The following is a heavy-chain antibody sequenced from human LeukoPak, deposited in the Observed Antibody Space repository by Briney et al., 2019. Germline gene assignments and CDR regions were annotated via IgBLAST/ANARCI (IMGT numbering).Heavy chain of an antibody. J-gene: IGHJ4*02. CDR1: GGSFSGYY. D-gene: IGHD4-23*01. V-gene: IGHV4-34*01. CDR2: INHSGST. Sequence: SETLSLTCAVYGGSFSGYYWSWIRQPPGKGLEWIGEINHSGSTNYNPSLKSRVTISVDTSKNQFSLKLSSVTAADTAVYYCARGFFRSHSSGSNTVVTRRYYFDYWGQGTLVTVSS. CDR3: ARGFFRSHSSGSNTVVTRRYYFDY.